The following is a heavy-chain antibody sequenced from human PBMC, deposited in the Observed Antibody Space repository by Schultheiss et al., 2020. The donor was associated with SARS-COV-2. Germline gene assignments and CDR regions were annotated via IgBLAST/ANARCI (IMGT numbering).Heavy chain of an antibody. V-gene: IGHV3-23*01. CDR2: ISVHCRGT. Sequence: GSLRLSCVASGFTFSTSVMHWVRQAPGKGLEWVSGISVHCRGTYYADSVKGRFTIFRDNSKNTLYLQMNSLSVDDTAVYFCARRSGGSKDSWGQGTLVTVSS. D-gene: IGHD3-16*01. J-gene: IGHJ4*02. CDR1: GFTFSTSV. CDR3: ARRSGGSKDS.